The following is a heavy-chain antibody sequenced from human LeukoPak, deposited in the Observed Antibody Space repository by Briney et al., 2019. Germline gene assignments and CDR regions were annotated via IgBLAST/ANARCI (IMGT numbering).Heavy chain of an antibody. Sequence: SETLSLTCTVSGGSISSYYWSWTRQPPGKGLEWIGYIYCSGSTNYSPSLKSRVTISVDTSKNQFSLKLSSVTAADTAVYYCARHLQPNAFDIWGQGTMVTVSS. CDR3: ARHLQPNAFDI. D-gene: IGHD5-18*01. V-gene: IGHV4-59*08. J-gene: IGHJ3*02. CDR2: IYCSGST. CDR1: GGSISSYY.